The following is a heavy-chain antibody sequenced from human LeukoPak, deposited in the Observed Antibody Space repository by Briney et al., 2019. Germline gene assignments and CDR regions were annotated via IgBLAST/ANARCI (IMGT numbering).Heavy chain of an antibody. CDR1: GYTFTGYY. J-gene: IGHJ4*02. D-gene: IGHD1-26*01. V-gene: IGHV1-2*06. Sequence: ASVKVSCKASGYTFTGYYMHWVRQAPGQGLEWMGRINPNSGGTNYAQKFQGRVTMTRDTSISTAYVELSRLRSDGTAVYYCATFESYGVDYWGQGTLVTVSS. CDR2: INPNSGGT. CDR3: ATFESYGVDY.